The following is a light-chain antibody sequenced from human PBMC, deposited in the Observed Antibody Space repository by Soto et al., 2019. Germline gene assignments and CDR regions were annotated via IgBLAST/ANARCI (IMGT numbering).Light chain of an antibody. V-gene: IGKV3-15*01. J-gene: IGKJ3*01. CDR2: GAS. CDR3: QQSYSTSFT. CDR1: QSVSSN. Sequence: EIVMTQSPATLSVSPGERATLSCRASQSVSSNLAWYQQKPGQAPRLLIYGASTRATGIPARFSGSGSGTEFTLTISSLQSEDFATYYCQQSYSTSFTFGPGTKVDIK.